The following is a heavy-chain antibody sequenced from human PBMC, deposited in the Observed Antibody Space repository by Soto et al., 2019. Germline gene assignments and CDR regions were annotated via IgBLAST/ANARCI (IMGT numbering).Heavy chain of an antibody. Sequence: EVQLLESGGGLVQPGGSLRISCAASGFTFSNYAMSWVRQAPGKGLEWVSGIGGRATSAYYADSVKGRFAISRDNSYNTRFLQLISLRAEYTAVYYCAKSRYADSSGDFYDFWGQGTLVSVSS. J-gene: IGHJ4*02. D-gene: IGHD3-22*01. CDR3: AKSRYADSSGDFYDF. CDR2: IGGRATSA. CDR1: GFTFSNYA. V-gene: IGHV3-23*01.